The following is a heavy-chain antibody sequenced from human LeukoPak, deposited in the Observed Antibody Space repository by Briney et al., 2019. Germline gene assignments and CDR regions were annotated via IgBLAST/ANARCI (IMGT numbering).Heavy chain of an antibody. J-gene: IGHJ5*02. CDR1: GYTFTDYY. CDR2: INPNSGGT. D-gene: IGHD3-10*01. Sequence: ASVKVSCKASGYTFTDYYIHWVRQAPGQGLECMGWINPNSGGTNYAQKFQGRVTTTRDTSISTAYMELSRLRSDDTAVYCCARGGSGSYFSWLDPWGQGTLVTVSS. V-gene: IGHV1-2*02. CDR3: ARGGSGSYFSWLDP.